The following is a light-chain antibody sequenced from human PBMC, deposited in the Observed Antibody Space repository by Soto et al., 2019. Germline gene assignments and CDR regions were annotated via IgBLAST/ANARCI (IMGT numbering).Light chain of an antibody. V-gene: IGKV3-11*01. J-gene: IGKJ5*01. Sequence: EIVLTQSPATLSLSPGERVTLSCRASQSVSNYLAWYQQRPGQAPRLLIYDASKRATGIPARFSGSGSGTDFTLTISSLEPEDFAVYYCHQRYDWPITFGQGTRLEIK. CDR2: DAS. CDR1: QSVSNY. CDR3: HQRYDWPIT.